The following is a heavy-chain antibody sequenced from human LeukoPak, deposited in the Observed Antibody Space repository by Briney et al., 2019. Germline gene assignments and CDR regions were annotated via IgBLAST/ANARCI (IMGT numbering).Heavy chain of an antibody. CDR2: IYYSGST. CDR1: GGSISSYY. Sequence: PSETLSLTCTVSGGSISSYYWSWIRQPPGKGLEWIGYIYYSGSTNYNPSLKSRVTISVDTSKNQFSLKLSSVTAADTAVYYCARTDYYDSGLLDYWGQGTLVTVSS. D-gene: IGHD3-22*01. CDR3: ARTDYYDSGLLDY. J-gene: IGHJ4*02. V-gene: IGHV4-59*01.